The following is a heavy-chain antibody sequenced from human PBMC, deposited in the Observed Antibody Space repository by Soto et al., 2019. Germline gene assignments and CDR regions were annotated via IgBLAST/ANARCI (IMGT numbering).Heavy chain of an antibody. J-gene: IGHJ4*02. V-gene: IGHV4-34*01. D-gene: IGHD4-17*01. CDR2: INHSGST. Sequence: QVQLQQWGAGLLKPSETLSLTCAVYGGSFSGYYWSWIRQPPGKGLEWIGEINHSGSTNYNPSLKSRVTISVDTSKQQSSRKLSSVAAADTAVYYCARVGGYGGKRGYWDYLGQGTLVTVSS. CDR3: ARVGGYGGKRGYWDY. CDR1: GGSFSGYY.